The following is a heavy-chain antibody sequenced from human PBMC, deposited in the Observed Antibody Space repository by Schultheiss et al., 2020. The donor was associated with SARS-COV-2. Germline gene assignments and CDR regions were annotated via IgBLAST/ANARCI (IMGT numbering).Heavy chain of an antibody. CDR3: ARAGYSSSSVYFQH. Sequence: SETLSLTCTVSGGSISSYYWSWIRQPPGKGLEWIGYIYYSGSTNYNPSLKSRVTISVDTSKNQFSLKLSSVTAADTAVYYCARAGYSSSSVYFQHWSQGTLVTVSS. D-gene: IGHD6-6*01. CDR1: GGSISSYY. V-gene: IGHV4-59*01. CDR2: IYYSGST. J-gene: IGHJ1*01.